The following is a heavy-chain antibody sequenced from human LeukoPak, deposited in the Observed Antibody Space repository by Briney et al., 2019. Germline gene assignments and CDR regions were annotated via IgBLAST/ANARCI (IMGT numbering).Heavy chain of an antibody. J-gene: IGHJ4*02. CDR2: IYSGGDT. Sequence: GGSLRLSCAASGFTVSSNYMSWVRQAPGRGLEWVSVIYSGGDTRYADSVKGRFTISRDNSKNTLYLQMNSPRAEDTALYYCARERGRGVISPYFDQWGQGALVTVSS. V-gene: IGHV3-66*01. CDR1: GFTVSSNY. CDR3: ARERGRGVISPYFDQ. D-gene: IGHD3-10*01.